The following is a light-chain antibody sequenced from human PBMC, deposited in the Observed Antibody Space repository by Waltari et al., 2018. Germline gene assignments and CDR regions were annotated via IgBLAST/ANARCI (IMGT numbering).Light chain of an antibody. CDR1: QTILYNSNNKNY. V-gene: IGKV4-1*01. Sequence: EIVMTQPPESLAVSLGERATITCKSRQTILYNSNNKNYLACYQQKPGKLPRLLIYWASSRDSGVPDRFSGSGSGTDFTLTIISLQAEDLAVYYCQQYVDNPRTFGQGTRLEIK. CDR2: WAS. J-gene: IGKJ2*01. CDR3: QQYVDNPRT.